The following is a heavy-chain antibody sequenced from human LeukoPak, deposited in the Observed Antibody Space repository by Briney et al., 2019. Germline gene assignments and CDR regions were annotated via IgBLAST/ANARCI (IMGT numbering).Heavy chain of an antibody. V-gene: IGHV3-21*01. CDR3: ANVDGMVRGVSVAFDI. CDR1: GFTFSSYS. Sequence: PGGSLRLSCAASGFTFSSYSMNWVRQAPGKGLEWVSSISSSSSSIYYADSVKGRFTISRDNAKNSLYLQMNSLIAEDPAVYYFANVDGMVRGVSVAFDIWGQGTMVTVSS. D-gene: IGHD3-10*01. CDR2: ISSSSSSI. J-gene: IGHJ3*02.